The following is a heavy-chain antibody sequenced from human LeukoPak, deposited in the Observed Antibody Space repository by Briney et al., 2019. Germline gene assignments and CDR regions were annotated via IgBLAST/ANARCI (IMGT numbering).Heavy chain of an antibody. J-gene: IGHJ4*02. CDR1: GFTNAW. CDR3: ARAASGASKGRTYYFDY. D-gene: IGHD1-26*01. Sequence: GGSLRLSCAASGFTNAWMSWVRQAPGKGLVWVSWINTDGSSTRYADSVQGRFTISRDNAKNTLYLQMNSLRAEDTAVYYCARAASGASKGRTYYFDYWGQGTLVTVSS. V-gene: IGHV3-74*01. CDR2: INTDGSST.